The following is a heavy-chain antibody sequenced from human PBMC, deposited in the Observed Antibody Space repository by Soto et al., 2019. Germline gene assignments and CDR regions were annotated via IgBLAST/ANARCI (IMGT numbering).Heavy chain of an antibody. Sequence: SETLSLTCAVYGGSFSGYYWSWIRQPPGKGLEWIGEINHSGSTNYNPSLKSRVTISVDTSKNQFSLKLSSVTAADTAVYYCARARKQWLGSLDPWGQGTLVTVSS. CDR3: ARARKQWLGSLDP. D-gene: IGHD6-19*01. J-gene: IGHJ5*02. CDR1: GGSFSGYY. V-gene: IGHV4-34*01. CDR2: INHSGST.